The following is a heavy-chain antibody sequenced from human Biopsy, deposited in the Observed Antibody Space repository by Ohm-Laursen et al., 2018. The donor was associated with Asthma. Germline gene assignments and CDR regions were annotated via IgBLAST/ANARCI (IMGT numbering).Heavy chain of an antibody. Sequence: SLRLSCAASGFTFSRFGMEWVRQAPGKGLEWVAGVSYDGDNKHYADSVKGRFTISRDNAKNSLYLQMNSLRAEDTAVYYCARDGPELPTELDYWGPGTLVTVSS. D-gene: IGHD1-14*01. CDR1: GFTFSRFG. CDR2: VSYDGDNK. V-gene: IGHV3-30*03. J-gene: IGHJ4*02. CDR3: ARDGPELPTELDY.